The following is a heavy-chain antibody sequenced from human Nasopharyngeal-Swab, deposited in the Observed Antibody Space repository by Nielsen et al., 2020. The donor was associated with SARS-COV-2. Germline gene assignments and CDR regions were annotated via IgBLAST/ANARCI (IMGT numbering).Heavy chain of an antibody. CDR2: IGDKDHNYAT. V-gene: IGHV3-73*01. Sequence: GESLKISCAASGCIFSASAIHWVRQASGKGLEWVGRIGDKDHNYATTYGASVQGRLTISRDDSKNTAFLQMDSLKTEDTALYYCTTDFYFDYWGQGTLVTVSS. CDR1: GCIFSASA. CDR3: TTDFYFDY. J-gene: IGHJ4*02.